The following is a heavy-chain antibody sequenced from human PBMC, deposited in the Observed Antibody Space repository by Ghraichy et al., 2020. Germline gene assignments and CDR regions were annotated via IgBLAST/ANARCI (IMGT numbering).Heavy chain of an antibody. J-gene: IGHJ4*02. D-gene: IGHD3-22*01. CDR2: IRNSGATI. Sequence: GESLNISCAASGFIFSDSYISWIRQAPGKGLEWIAYIRNSGATIYYRDSVKGRFTISRDNTKDLLYLHMNSLRADDTAVYYCVRGYYYDTSGPKYYFDSWGQGTLVTVSS. V-gene: IGHV3-11*01. CDR1: GFIFSDSY. CDR3: VRGYYYDTSGPKYYFDS.